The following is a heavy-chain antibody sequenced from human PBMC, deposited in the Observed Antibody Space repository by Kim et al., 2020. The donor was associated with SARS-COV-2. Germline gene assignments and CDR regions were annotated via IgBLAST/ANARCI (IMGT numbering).Heavy chain of an antibody. J-gene: IGHJ4*02. Sequence: CKPSLKTRVTRAVDTSKNQFSLNRSSVTAADTAVYYCARDEGTGYPYFDYWGQGTLVTVSS. V-gene: IGHV4-31*02. CDR3: ARDEGTGYPYFDY. D-gene: IGHD3-9*01.